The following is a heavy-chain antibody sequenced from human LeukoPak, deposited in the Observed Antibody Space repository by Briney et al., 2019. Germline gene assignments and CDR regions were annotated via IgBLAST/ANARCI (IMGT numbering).Heavy chain of an antibody. Sequence: GGSLRLSCAASGFTFSTSAMNWVRQAPGRGLEWVSSISPTGGAIFYADSLRGRFTISRDNAKNSLFLQMNSLRAEDTAVYYCAGINDYGDPTGAFDIWGQGTMVTVSS. V-gene: IGHV3-21*01. J-gene: IGHJ3*02. D-gene: IGHD4-17*01. CDR1: GFTFSTSA. CDR2: ISPTGGAI. CDR3: AGINDYGDPTGAFDI.